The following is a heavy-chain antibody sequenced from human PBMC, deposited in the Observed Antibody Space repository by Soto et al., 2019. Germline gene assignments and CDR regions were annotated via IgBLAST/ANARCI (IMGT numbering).Heavy chain of an antibody. CDR3: AREDDYDILTGYFDY. D-gene: IGHD3-9*01. CDR1: GFIFSRSA. V-gene: IGHV3-30-3*01. Sequence: GGSRRLSCAASGFIFSRSAMHWVRQAPGKGLEWVAVISYDGSNKYYADSVKGRFTISRDNSKNTLYLQMNSLRAEDTAVYYCAREDDYDILTGYFDYWGQGALVTVSS. CDR2: ISYDGSNK. J-gene: IGHJ4*02.